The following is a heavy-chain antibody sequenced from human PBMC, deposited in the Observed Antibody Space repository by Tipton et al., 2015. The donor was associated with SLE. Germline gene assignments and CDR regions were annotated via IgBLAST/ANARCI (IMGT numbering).Heavy chain of an antibody. CDR3: ASYAKQLQLGIGAFDI. V-gene: IGHV4-30-4*08. J-gene: IGHJ3*02. Sequence: TLSLTCTVSGGSISSGDYYWSWIRQPPGKGLEWIGYIYYSGSTYFNPSLKSRVTISVDTSKNQFSLKLSSVTAADTAVYYCASYAKQLQLGIGAFDIWGQGTMVTVSS. CDR2: IYYSGST. D-gene: IGHD5-18*01. CDR1: GGSISSGDYY.